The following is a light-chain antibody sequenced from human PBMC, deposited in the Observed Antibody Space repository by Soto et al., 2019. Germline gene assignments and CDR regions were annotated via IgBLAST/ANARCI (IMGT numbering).Light chain of an antibody. V-gene: IGKV3-15*01. Sequence: EIVMTQSPVTLSLSPGGRATVSCRASESVATHLAWFQQKPGQPPRLLIYDASATATGIPARFSGSGSGTEFTFTISSLQSEDFAVYYCQQYNRWPRTFGQGTKVE. CDR2: DAS. CDR1: ESVATH. CDR3: QQYNRWPRT. J-gene: IGKJ1*01.